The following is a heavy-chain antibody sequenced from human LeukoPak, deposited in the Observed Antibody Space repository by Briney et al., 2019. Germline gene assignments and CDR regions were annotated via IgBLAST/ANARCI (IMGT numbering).Heavy chain of an antibody. D-gene: IGHD2-2*01. CDR3: ARVSRGYCSSTSCYPDYYYYMDV. CDR1: GFTFDDYG. CDR2: INWNGGST. V-gene: IGHV3-20*04. Sequence: GGSLRLSCAASGFTFDDYGMSWVRQAPGKGLEWVSGINWNGGSTGYADSVKGRFTISRDNAKNSLYLQMNSLRAEDTAVYYCARVSRGYCSSTSCYPDYYYYMDVWGKGTTVTVSS. J-gene: IGHJ6*03.